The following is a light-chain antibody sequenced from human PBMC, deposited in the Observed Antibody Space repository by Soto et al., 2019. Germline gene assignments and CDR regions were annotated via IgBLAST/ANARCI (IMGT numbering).Light chain of an antibody. CDR3: QQYGSSPPRT. CDR2: GAS. Sequence: EIVLTQSPGILSLSPGERATLSCRASQSVSNDFLAWYQQKPGQAPRLLIYGASTRATDVPDRFSGSGSGADFTLSIRRLEPEDFAVYYCQQYGSSPPRTFGQGTTGDIK. CDR1: QSVSNDF. J-gene: IGKJ1*01. V-gene: IGKV3-20*01.